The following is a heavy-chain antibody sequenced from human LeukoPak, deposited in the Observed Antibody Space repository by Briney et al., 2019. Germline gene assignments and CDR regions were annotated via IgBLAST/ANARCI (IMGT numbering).Heavy chain of an antibody. CDR2: ISSSGSTI. J-gene: IGHJ4*02. CDR1: GFTFSSYE. V-gene: IGHV3-48*03. D-gene: IGHD2-15*01. CDR3: ASRYCSGGSCYEPPDY. Sequence: PGGSLRLSRAASGFTFSSYEMNWVRQAPGKGLEWVSYISSSGSTIYYADSVKGRFTISRDNAKNSLYLQMNSLRAEDTAVYYCASRYCSGGSCYEPPDYWGQGTLVTVSS.